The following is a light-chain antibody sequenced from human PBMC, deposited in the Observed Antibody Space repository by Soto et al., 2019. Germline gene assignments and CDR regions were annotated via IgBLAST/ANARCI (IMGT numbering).Light chain of an antibody. CDR2: GAS. Sequence: EIVVTQSPGTLSLSPGERATLSCRASQSISTTYLAWYQQRPGQAPRLLIYGASSRATGIPDRFSGSGSATDFTLTINRVEPEDFAVYYCQQYGSSPYTFGQGTKLEIK. V-gene: IGKV3-20*01. J-gene: IGKJ2*01. CDR3: QQYGSSPYT. CDR1: QSISTTY.